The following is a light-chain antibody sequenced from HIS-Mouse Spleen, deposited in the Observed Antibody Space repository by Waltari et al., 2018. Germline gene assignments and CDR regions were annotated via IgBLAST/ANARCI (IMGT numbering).Light chain of an antibody. CDR3: YSTDSSGNHRV. Sequence: SYELTQPPSVSVSPGQTARITCSGNALPKNYAYWYTQKSGQAPVLVIDEDSKRPSGIPERFSGSSSGTMATLTISGAQVEDEADYYCYSTDSSGNHRVFGGGTKLTVL. CDR2: EDS. CDR1: ALPKNY. V-gene: IGLV3-10*01. J-gene: IGLJ2*01.